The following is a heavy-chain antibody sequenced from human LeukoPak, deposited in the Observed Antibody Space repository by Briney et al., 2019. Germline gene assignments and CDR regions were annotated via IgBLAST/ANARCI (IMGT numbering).Heavy chain of an antibody. J-gene: IGHJ4*02. D-gene: IGHD3-22*01. CDR2: ISGSGGST. CDR3: AKDRSYYDSSGYYQNFDY. CDR1: GFTFSSYA. Sequence: GGSLRLSCAASGFTFSSYAMSWVRQAPGKGLEWVSAISGSGGSTYYADSVKGRFTISRDNSKNTLYLQMNSLRAEDTAVYYCAKDRSYYDSSGYYQNFDYRGQGTLSPSPQ. V-gene: IGHV3-23*01.